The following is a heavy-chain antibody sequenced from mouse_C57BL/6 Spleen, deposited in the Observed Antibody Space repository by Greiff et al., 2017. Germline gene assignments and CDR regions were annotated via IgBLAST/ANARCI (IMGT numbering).Heavy chain of an antibody. CDR3: VRGGYYGSSYLYYFDY. V-gene: IGHV1-26*01. D-gene: IGHD1-1*01. Sequence: VQLQQSGPELVKPGASVKISCKASGYTFTDYYMNWVKQSHGKSLEWIGDINPNNGGTSYNQKFKGKATLTVDKSSSTAYMELRSLTSEDSAVYYCVRGGYYGSSYLYYFDYWGQGTTLTVSS. CDR1: GYTFTDYY. J-gene: IGHJ2*01. CDR2: INPNNGGT.